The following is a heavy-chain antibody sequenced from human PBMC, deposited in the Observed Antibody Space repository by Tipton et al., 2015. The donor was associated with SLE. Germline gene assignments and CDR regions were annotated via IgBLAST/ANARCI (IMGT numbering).Heavy chain of an antibody. D-gene: IGHD4-11*01. CDR2: VYHTGAS. V-gene: IGHV4-59*11. Sequence: TLSLTCTVSGGSISGHYWSWIRQPPGKGLEYIGYVYHTGASIYNPSLKNRVSISVDTSRNQFSLTLSSVTVADTAMYYCARYTVGTMEDPWGQGILVTVSS. CDR1: GGSISGHY. J-gene: IGHJ5*02. CDR3: ARYTVGTMEDP.